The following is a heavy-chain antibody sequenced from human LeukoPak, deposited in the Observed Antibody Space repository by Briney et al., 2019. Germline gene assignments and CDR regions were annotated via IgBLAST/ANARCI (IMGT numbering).Heavy chain of an antibody. CDR3: ASDPYNYYDSSGYGFDY. CDR1: GLTISSYS. D-gene: IGHD3-22*01. J-gene: IGHJ4*02. CDR2: IKEDGSEI. V-gene: IGHV3-7*01. Sequence: GGSQRLSCAASGLTISSYSMNWVRQAPGQGLEWVANIKEDGSEIYFVDSLRGRFTISRDNAKNSLYLQLNSLRAEDTAVYYCASDPYNYYDSSGYGFDYWGQGTLVTVSS.